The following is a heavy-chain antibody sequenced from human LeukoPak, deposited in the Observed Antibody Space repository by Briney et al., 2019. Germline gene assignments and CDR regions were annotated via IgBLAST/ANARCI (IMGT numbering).Heavy chain of an antibody. Sequence: GRSLRLSCTASGFTFGDYAMSWVRQGQGKGLEWVGFMKSRTYGGTTEYAASVKGRFTISRDDSKSIAYLQMNSLKTEDTAVYYCAKDILDIWGQGTLVTVSS. V-gene: IGHV3-49*04. CDR3: AKDILDI. CDR1: GFTFGDYA. J-gene: IGHJ3*02. CDR2: MKSRTYGGTT.